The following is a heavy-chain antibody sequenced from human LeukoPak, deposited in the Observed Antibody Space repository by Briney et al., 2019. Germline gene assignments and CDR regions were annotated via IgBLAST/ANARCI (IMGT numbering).Heavy chain of an antibody. V-gene: IGHV3-23*01. D-gene: IGHD3-16*02. J-gene: IGHJ4*02. CDR1: GFTFSSYA. Sequence: GGSLRLSCAASGFTFSSYAMSWVRQAPGKGLEWVSAISGSGGSTYYADSVKGRFTISRDNSKNTLYLQMNSLRAEDTAVYYCAKGGIMITFGGVIVRGQHLDYWGQGTLVTVSS. CDR2: ISGSGGST. CDR3: AKGGIMITFGGVIVRGQHLDY.